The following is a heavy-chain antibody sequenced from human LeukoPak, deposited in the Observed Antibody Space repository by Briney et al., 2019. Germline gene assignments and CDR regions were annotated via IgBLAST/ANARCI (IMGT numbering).Heavy chain of an antibody. CDR1: GFTFSSYA. V-gene: IGHV3-23*01. Sequence: PGGSLRLSCAASGFTFSSYAMSWVRQAPGKGLEWVSAISGSGGSTYYADSVKGRFTISRDNSKNTLYLQMNSLRAEDTAVYYCARVSTGWWELITAWFDPWGQGTLVTVSS. CDR2: ISGSGGST. J-gene: IGHJ5*02. CDR3: ARVSTGWWELITAWFDP. D-gene: IGHD1-26*01.